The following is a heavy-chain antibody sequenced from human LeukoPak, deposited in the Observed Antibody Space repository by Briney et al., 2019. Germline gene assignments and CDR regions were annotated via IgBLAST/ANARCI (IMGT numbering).Heavy chain of an antibody. D-gene: IGHD1-14*01. V-gene: IGHV3-33*01. CDR1: GFTFSSYG. CDR2: IWYDGSNK. J-gene: IGHJ4*02. Sequence: GRSLRLSCAASGFTFSSYGMHWVRQAPGKGLEWVAVIWYDGSNKYYADSVKGRFTISRDNSKNTLYLQMNSLRAEDTAVYYCARAQGLTTLDYWGQGTLVTVSS. CDR3: ARAQGLTTLDY.